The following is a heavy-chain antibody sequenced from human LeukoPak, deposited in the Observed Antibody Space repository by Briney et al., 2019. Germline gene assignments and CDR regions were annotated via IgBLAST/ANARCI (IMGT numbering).Heavy chain of an antibody. CDR3: AREVHTGGAFDI. D-gene: IGHD2-8*02. CDR1: GFTFDDYA. CDR2: ISWNSGSI. V-gene: IGHV3-9*01. J-gene: IGHJ3*02. Sequence: GGSLRLSCAASGFTFDDYAMHWVRQAPGKGLEWVSGISWNSGSIGYADSVKGRFTISRDNSKNTLYLQMNSLRAEDTAVYYCAREVHTGGAFDIWGQGTMVTVSS.